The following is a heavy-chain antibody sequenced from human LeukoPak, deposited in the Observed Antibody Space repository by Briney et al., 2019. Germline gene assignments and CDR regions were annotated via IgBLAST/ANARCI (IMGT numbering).Heavy chain of an antibody. D-gene: IGHD2-15*01. CDR3: ARGYCSGGSCYFDY. CDR2: INPNSGGT. CDR1: GYTFTGYY. Sequence: GALVKVSCKAAGYTFTGYYMFWVRQAPGQGLEWMGGINPNSGGTNYAQKFQGRVTMTRDTSISPAYMELSRLRSDDTAVYYCARGYCSGGSCYFDYWGQGILVTVSS. V-gene: IGHV1-2*02. J-gene: IGHJ4*02.